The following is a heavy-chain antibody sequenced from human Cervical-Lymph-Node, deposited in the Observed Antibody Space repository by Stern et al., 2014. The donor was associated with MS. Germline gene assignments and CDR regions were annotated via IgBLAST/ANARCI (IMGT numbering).Heavy chain of an antibody. CDR2: IWYDGSKK. CDR3: AADRYCSADSCQGLFDY. D-gene: IGHD2-15*01. J-gene: IGHJ4*02. CDR1: AFNFNNYA. Sequence: QLVQSGGGVVQPGTSLRLSCAASAFNFNNYAMHWVRQAPGKGLDWVAVIWYDGSKKYYADSVRGRFTISRDHSKNTLYLQMTGLRADDTAVYYCAADRYCSADSCQGLFDYWGQGTLVTVSS. V-gene: IGHV3-33*01.